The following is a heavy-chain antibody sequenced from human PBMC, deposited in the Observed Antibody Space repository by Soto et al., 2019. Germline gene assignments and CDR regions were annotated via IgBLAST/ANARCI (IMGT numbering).Heavy chain of an antibody. J-gene: IGHJ6*01. V-gene: IGHV4-59*12. Sequence: PAETLSLTCTVSGGSISSSYWSWIRQTPGKGAERIGYIYYSGSTNYIPSLKSPVTISVDTSTNQFSLKLSSVTAADTAVYYCARENMAVWGSDYYYGMDVWGQGTTVTASS. CDR3: ARENMAVWGSDYYYGMDV. CDR1: GGSISSSY. D-gene: IGHD3-16*01. CDR2: IYYSGST.